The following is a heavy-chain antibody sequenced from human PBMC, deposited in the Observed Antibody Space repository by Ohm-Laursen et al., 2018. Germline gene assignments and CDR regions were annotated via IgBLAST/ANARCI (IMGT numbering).Heavy chain of an antibody. CDR2: ISSSGSAI. CDR1: GFPFSSCD. CDR3: AKTRYFSRGSCDFDY. D-gene: IGHD2-15*01. Sequence: SLRLSCAASGFPFSSCDMNWVRQAPGKGLEWISYISSSGSAIYYTDSVKGRFTISRDNSKNTLYLQMNGLRAEDTAVYYCAKTRYFSRGSCDFDYWGQGTLVTVSS. V-gene: IGHV3-48*03. J-gene: IGHJ4*02.